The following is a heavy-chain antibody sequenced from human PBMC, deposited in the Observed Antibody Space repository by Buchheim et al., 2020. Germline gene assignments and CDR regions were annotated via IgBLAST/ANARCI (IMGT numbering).Heavy chain of an antibody. Sequence: VQLVESGGGLVKPGGSLRLSCAASGFTFSNAWMSWVRQAPGKGLEWVAVISYDGSNKYYADSVKGRFTISRDNSKNTLYLQMNSLRAEDTAVYYCAREYSHKGYFDYWGQGTL. J-gene: IGHJ4*02. CDR3: AREYSHKGYFDY. CDR2: ISYDGSNK. V-gene: IGHV3-30-3*01. D-gene: IGHD6-13*01. CDR1: GFTFSNAW.